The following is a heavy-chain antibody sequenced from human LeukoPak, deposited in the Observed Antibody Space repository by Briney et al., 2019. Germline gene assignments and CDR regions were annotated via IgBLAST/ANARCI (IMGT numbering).Heavy chain of an antibody. Sequence: ASVKVSCKASGYTFTSYAMNWVRQAPGQGLEWMGWIYTNTGNPTYAQGFTGRFVFSLDTSVSTAYLQISSLKAEDTAVYYCARDDESGITDAFDIWGQGTMVTVSS. CDR2: IYTNTGNP. J-gene: IGHJ3*02. CDR1: GYTFTSYA. D-gene: IGHD1-14*01. V-gene: IGHV7-4-1*02. CDR3: ARDDESGITDAFDI.